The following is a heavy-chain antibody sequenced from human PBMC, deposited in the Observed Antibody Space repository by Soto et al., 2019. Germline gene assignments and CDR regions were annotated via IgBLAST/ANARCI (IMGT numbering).Heavy chain of an antibody. CDR2: SNPSGGST. Sequence: GASVKASCKSSGYTFTSYYMHWVRQAPEQGLEWMGISNPSGGSTSYAQKFQGRVTMTRDTSTSTVYMELSSLRSEDTAVYYCAREGIRITIFGVATDAFDIWGQGTMVTVSS. CDR1: GYTFTSYY. V-gene: IGHV1-46*03. J-gene: IGHJ3*02. D-gene: IGHD3-3*01. CDR3: AREGIRITIFGVATDAFDI.